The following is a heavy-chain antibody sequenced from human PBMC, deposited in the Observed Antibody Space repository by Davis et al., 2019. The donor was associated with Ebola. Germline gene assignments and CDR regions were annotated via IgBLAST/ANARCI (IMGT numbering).Heavy chain of an antibody. CDR3: ARQYTYYYDNSGYYRNVNFDY. Sequence: SETLSLTCTVSGGSISSYYWSWIRQPPGKGLEWIGYIYYSGSTNYNPSLKSRVTISVDTSKNQFSLKLSSVTAADTAVYYCARQYTYYYDNSGYYRNVNFDYWGQGTLVTVSS. D-gene: IGHD3-22*01. J-gene: IGHJ4*02. CDR1: GGSISSYY. CDR2: IYYSGST. V-gene: IGHV4-59*08.